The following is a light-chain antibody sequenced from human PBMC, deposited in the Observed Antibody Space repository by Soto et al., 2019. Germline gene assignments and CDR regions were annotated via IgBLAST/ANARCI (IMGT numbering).Light chain of an antibody. CDR2: SAF. CDR3: QQGSTTTIT. V-gene: IGKV1-39*01. Sequence: DIQRTQSPSSLSASIGDRVTITCRASQNIGSFLNWYQKKPGEAPRLLVYSAFRIQSGVPSRFNASGSGTDFNLSISSLQTEDFSTYYCQQGSTTTITFGLGTRLEIK. CDR1: QNIGSF. J-gene: IGKJ5*01.